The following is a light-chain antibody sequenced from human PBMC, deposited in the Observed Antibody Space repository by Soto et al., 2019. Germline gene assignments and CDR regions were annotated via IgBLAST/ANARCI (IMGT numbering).Light chain of an antibody. V-gene: IGLV6-57*04. Sequence: NFMLTQPHSVSGSPGKTVTISCTRSSGSIASNYVQWFQQRPGSAPTTLIYGDNQRPSGVPGRFSGSIDRSSNSASLTIAGLKTEDEADYYCQSYDRSSPVVFGGGTKLTVL. J-gene: IGLJ3*02. CDR2: GDN. CDR1: SGSIASNY. CDR3: QSYDRSSPVV.